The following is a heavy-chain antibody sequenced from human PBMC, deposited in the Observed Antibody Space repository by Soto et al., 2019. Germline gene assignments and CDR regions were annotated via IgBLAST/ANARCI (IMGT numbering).Heavy chain of an antibody. V-gene: IGHV3-23*01. J-gene: IGHJ3*02. CDR2: ITGDGSNQ. CDR3: ARDYYSDSSGYYYVQAFDI. Sequence: GGSLRLSCAASGFTISSYAMSRVRQAPGQGLEWVSAITGDGSNQYYADSVKGRFTISRDNSKNTLYLQMNSLRAEDTAVYYWARDYYSDSSGYYYVQAFDIWGQGTMVTVSS. D-gene: IGHD3-22*01. CDR1: GFTISSYA.